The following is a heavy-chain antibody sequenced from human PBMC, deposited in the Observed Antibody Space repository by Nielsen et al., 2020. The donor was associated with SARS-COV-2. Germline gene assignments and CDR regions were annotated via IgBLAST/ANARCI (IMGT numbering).Heavy chain of an antibody. J-gene: IGHJ4*02. CDR2: ISYEGSKR. Sequence: GGSLRLSCATSGFTFTNFGMHWVRQAPGKGLQWVAFISYEGSKRYYLDSVQGRFTISRDHSKNTVYLQMNSLRTEDTAVYFCAKQGGVFHFRSSFYPDYWGQGSLVTVS. D-gene: IGHD3-3*02. V-gene: IGHV3-30*18. CDR1: GFTFTNFG. CDR3: AKQGGVFHFRSSFYPDY.